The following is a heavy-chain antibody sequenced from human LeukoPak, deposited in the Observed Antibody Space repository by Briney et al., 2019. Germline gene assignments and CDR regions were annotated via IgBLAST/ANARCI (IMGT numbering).Heavy chain of an antibody. J-gene: IGHJ5*02. V-gene: IGHV1-46*01. Sequence: ASVKVSCKASGYTXTSYYMHWVRQAPGQGLEWMGIINPSGGSTSYAQKFQGRVTMTRDTSTSTVYMELSSLRSEDTAVYYCARERYYGSGSYHHWFDPWGQGTLVTVSS. D-gene: IGHD3-10*01. CDR1: GYTXTSYY. CDR3: ARERYYGSGSYHHWFDP. CDR2: INPSGGST.